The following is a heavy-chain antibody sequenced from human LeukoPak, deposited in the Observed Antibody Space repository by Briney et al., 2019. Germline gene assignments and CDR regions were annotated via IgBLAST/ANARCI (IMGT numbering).Heavy chain of an antibody. J-gene: IGHJ4*02. Sequence: GGSLRLSCAASGFTFSSYGMHWVRQAPGKGLEWVSAISGSGGSTYYADSVKGRFTISRDNSKNTLYLQMNSLRAEDTAVYYCAKDRSKNYDILTGYYRWGQGTLVTVSS. CDR1: GFTFSSYG. CDR2: ISGSGGST. V-gene: IGHV3-23*01. D-gene: IGHD3-9*01. CDR3: AKDRSKNYDILTGYYR.